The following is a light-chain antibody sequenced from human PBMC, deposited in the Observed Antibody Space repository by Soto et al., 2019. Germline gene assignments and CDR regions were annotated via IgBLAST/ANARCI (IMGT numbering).Light chain of an antibody. CDR2: GAS. V-gene: IGKV1-13*02. CDR1: QGISSH. J-gene: IGKJ5*01. CDR3: QQFSGYPLT. Sequence: AIQLTQSPSSLSASVGDRVTITCRASQGISSHLAWYQQRPGKAPNLLIYGASNLQSGVPSRFGGSGSGTDFTLTISSLQPEDFATYYCQQFSGYPLTFGQGTRLEIK.